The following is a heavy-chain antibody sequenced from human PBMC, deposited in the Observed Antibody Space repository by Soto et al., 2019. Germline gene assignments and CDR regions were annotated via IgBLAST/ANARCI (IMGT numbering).Heavy chain of an antibody. CDR1: GFTFSSYA. Sequence: GGSLRLSCAASGFTFSSYAMHWVRQAPGKGLEWVAVISYDGSNKYYADSVKGRFTISRDNSKNTLYLQMNSLRAEDTAVYYCARETNCVEAFDIWGHGTMVIVS. CDR3: ARETNCVEAFDI. CDR2: ISYDGSNK. J-gene: IGHJ3*02. D-gene: IGHD2-21*01. V-gene: IGHV3-30-3*01.